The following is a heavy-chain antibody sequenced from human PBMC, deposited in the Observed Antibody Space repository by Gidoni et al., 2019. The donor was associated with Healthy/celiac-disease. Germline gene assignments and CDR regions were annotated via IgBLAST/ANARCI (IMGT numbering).Heavy chain of an antibody. CDR3: ARDNYYDSSGYYYVGLGDAFDI. CDR1: GYTFPSYG. Sequence: QVQLVQSGAEVTKPGASVKFSCKASGYTFPSYGISWVRQAPGQGLEWMGWISAYNGNTNYAQKRQGRGTMNTDKSTSTAYMELRSLRSDDTAVYYCARDNYYDSSGYYYVGLGDAFDIWGQGTMVTVSS. V-gene: IGHV1-18*01. D-gene: IGHD3-22*01. J-gene: IGHJ3*02. CDR2: ISAYNGNT.